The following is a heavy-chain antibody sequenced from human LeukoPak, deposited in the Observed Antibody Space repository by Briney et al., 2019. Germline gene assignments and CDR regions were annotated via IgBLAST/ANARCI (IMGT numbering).Heavy chain of an antibody. CDR1: GGSISSSSYY. V-gene: IGHV4-39*07. D-gene: IGHD5-24*01. J-gene: IGHJ5*02. CDR2: IYYSGST. CDR3: ARDRLQLQS. Sequence: SETLSLTCTVSGGSISSSSYYWGWIRQPPGKGLEWIGSIYYSGSTYYNPSLKSRVTIAVDTSKNQFSLKLSSVTAADTAVYYCARDRLQLQSWGQGTLVTVSS.